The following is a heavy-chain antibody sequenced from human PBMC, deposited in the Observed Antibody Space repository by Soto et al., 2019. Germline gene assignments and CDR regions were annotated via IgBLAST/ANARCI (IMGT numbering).Heavy chain of an antibody. Sequence: ASVKVSCKASGYTFTGYYMHWVRQAPGQGLEWMGWINPNSGGTNYAQKFQGRVTMTRDTSISTAYMELSRLRSDDTAVYYCARELGAARPPPLYYYYGMDVWGQGTTVTVSS. CDR2: INPNSGGT. CDR3: ARELGAARPPPLYYYYGMDV. J-gene: IGHJ6*02. V-gene: IGHV1-2*02. CDR1: GYTFTGYY. D-gene: IGHD6-6*01.